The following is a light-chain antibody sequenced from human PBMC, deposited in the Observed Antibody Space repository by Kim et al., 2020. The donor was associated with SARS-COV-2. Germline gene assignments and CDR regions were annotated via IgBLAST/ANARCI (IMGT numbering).Light chain of an antibody. CDR2: GKN. Sequence: SSELTQDPAVSVALGHTVRITCQGDSLRSYYATWYQQKPGQAPILVIYGKNNRPSGIPDRFSGSSSGNTASLTITGTQAGDEADYYCNSRDSNDNVVFGGGTQLTFL. CDR3: NSRDSNDNVV. V-gene: IGLV3-19*01. CDR1: SLRSYY. J-gene: IGLJ2*01.